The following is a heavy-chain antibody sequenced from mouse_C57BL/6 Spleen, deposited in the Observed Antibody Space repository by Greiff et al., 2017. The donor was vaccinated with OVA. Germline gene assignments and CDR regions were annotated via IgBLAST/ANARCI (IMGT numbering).Heavy chain of an antibody. CDR3: ARGPNYYGTGYFDV. D-gene: IGHD1-1*01. CDR1: GYTFTDYS. CDR2: IYPGSGNT. J-gene: IGHJ1*03. V-gene: IGHV1-76*01. Sequence: QVQLKESGAELVRPGASVKLSCKASGYTFTDYSINWVKQRPGQGLEWIARIYPGSGNTYYNEKFKGKATLTAEKSSSTAYMQLSSLTSEDSAVYFCARGPNYYGTGYFDVWGTGTTVTVSS.